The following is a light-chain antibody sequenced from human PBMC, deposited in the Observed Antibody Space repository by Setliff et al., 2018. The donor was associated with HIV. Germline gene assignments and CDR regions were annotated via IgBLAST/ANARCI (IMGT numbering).Light chain of an antibody. CDR3: SSYTSIITFV. Sequence: QSVLAQPPSVSGSPGQSVTISCTGTSSDVGNYNRVSWYQQPPDAAPKLIIYEVSNRPSGVPDRFSGSKSGNTASLTISGLQAEDEALYFCSSYTSIITFVFGTGTKGTVL. CDR2: EVS. J-gene: IGLJ1*01. V-gene: IGLV2-18*02. CDR1: SSDVGNYNR.